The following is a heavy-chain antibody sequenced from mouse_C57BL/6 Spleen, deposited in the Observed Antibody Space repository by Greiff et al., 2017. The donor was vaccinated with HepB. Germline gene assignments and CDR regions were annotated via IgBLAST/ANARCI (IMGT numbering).Heavy chain of an antibody. J-gene: IGHJ1*03. CDR2: ISYDGSN. D-gene: IGHD2-1*01. Sequence: DVQLQESGPGLVKPSQSLSLTCSVTGYSITSGYYWNWIRQFPGNKLEWMGYISYDGSNNYNPSLKNRISITRDTSKNQFFLKLNSVTTEDTATYYCAREEIYYRYFDVWGTGTTVTVSS. CDR3: AREEIYYRYFDV. V-gene: IGHV3-6*01. CDR1: GYSITSGYY.